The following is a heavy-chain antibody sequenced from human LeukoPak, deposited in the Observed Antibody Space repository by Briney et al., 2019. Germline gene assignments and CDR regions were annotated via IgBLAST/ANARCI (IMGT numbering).Heavy chain of an antibody. D-gene: IGHD3-3*01. Sequence: SETLSLTCAVSGGSISSYYWSWIRQPPGKGLEWIAYIYYSGSTNYNPSLKSRVTISVDTSKNQFSLKLSSVTAADTAVYYCARGFRSFFMRYFQHWGQGTVVTVSS. CDR1: GGSISSYY. J-gene: IGHJ1*01. CDR3: ARGFRSFFMRYFQH. V-gene: IGHV4-59*12. CDR2: IYYSGST.